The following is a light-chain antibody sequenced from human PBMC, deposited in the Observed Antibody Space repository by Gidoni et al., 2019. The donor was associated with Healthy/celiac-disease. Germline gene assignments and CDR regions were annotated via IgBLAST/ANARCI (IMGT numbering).Light chain of an antibody. V-gene: IGKV1-9*01. J-gene: IGKJ4*01. Sequence: DIQLTQSPSILSASVGDRVTITCRASQGISSYLAWYQQKPGNAPKLLIYAASTLQSGVPSRFSGRGSGTEFTLTSSSLQPEYFATYYCQQLNSYPLTFGGGTKVEIK. CDR3: QQLNSYPLT. CDR1: QGISSY. CDR2: AAS.